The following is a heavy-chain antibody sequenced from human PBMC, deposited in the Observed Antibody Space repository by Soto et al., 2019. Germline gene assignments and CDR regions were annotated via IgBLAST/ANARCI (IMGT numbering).Heavy chain of an antibody. J-gene: IGHJ5*02. V-gene: IGHV3-30*04. CDR2: IAYDGSNR. CDR3: ARDLQAGTDHVNWLAP. CDR1: GFSISRSA. Sequence: QVQLVESGGGVVQPGRSLRLSCAASGFSISRSAMHWVRQAPGKGLEWVAVIAYDGSNRWYADSAKGRFTISRDNSKNTVYLKMSSLRGEDTAVYYCARDLQAGTDHVNWLAPWGQGTLVTVSS.